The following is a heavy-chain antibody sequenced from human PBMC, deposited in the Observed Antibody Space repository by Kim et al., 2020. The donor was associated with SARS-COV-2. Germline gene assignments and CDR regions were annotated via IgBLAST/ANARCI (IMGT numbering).Heavy chain of an antibody. Sequence: YAQKLQGRVTMTRDPSTSTDYVELSSLRSEDTAVYYCARDGGSGWSYFDYCGQGTLVTVSS. J-gene: IGHJ4*02. V-gene: IGHV1-46*04. CDR3: ARDGGSGWSYFDY. D-gene: IGHD6-19*01.